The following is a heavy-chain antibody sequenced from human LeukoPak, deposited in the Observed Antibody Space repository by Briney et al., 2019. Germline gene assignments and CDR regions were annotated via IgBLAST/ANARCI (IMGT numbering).Heavy chain of an antibody. J-gene: IGHJ6*03. CDR1: GFTFDDYA. D-gene: IGHD1-26*01. CDR2: ISWNSGSI. V-gene: IGHV3-9*03. CDR3: AKGVEWTMGDYMDV. Sequence: PGGSLRLSCAASGFTFDDYAMHWVRQAPGKGLEWVSGISWNSGSIGYADSVKGRFTISRDNAKNSLYLQMNSLRAEDMALYYCAKGVEWTMGDYMDVWGKGTTVTVSS.